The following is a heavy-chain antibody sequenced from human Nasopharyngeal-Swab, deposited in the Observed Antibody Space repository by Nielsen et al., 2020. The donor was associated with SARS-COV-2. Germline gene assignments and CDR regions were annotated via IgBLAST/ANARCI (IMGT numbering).Heavy chain of an antibody. CDR2: IIPILGIA. CDR3: ARVSGYCSSTSCVYYYYYYGMDV. V-gene: IGHV1-69*04. Sequence: SVKVSCKASGGTFSSYAISWVRQAPGQGLEWMGRIIPILGIANYAQKFQGRVTITADKSTSTAYMELSSLRSEDTAVYYCARVSGYCSSTSCVYYYYYYGMDVWGQGTTVTVS. D-gene: IGHD2-2*01. CDR1: GGTFSSYA. J-gene: IGHJ6*02.